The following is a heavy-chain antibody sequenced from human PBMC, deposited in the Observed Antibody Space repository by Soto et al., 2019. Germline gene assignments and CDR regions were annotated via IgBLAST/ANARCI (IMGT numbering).Heavy chain of an antibody. CDR1: GYTLTELS. Sequence: ASVKVSCKVSGYTLTELSMRWVRQAPGKGLEWMGGFDPEDGETIYAQKFQGRVTMTEDTSTDTAHMELSSLRSEDTAVYYCATRTFGYAFDIWGQGTMVTVSS. CDR3: ATRTFGYAFDI. CDR2: FDPEDGET. V-gene: IGHV1-24*01. J-gene: IGHJ3*02. D-gene: IGHD3-10*01.